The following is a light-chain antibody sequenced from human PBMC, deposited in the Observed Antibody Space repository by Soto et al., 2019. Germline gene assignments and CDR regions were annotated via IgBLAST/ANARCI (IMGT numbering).Light chain of an antibody. Sequence: QSVLTQPPSASVTPGQRVTISCSGISSNIGSNTVNWYQQLPGTAPKLLIYNNNQRPSGVPDRFSGSKSGTSASLAISGLQSEDEADYYCAAWDDSLNGLVFGTGTKLTVL. J-gene: IGLJ1*01. CDR1: SSNIGSNT. CDR3: AAWDDSLNGLV. CDR2: NNN. V-gene: IGLV1-44*01.